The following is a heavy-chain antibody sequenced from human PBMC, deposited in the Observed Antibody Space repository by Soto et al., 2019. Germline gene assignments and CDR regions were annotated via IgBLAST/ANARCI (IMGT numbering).Heavy chain of an antibody. CDR2: IDNAGTDS. D-gene: IGHD3-10*01. J-gene: IGHJ6*03. V-gene: IGHV3-74*01. Sequence: EVQLVESGGGLVQPGGSLRLSCAASGFTLSGRSMHWVRQAPGKGLVWVSGIDNAGTDSTYAYSVKGRFTSSRDNAKNXLYLXMNSLRVEDTAVYYCARGWFGPDVWGKGTTVTVSS. CDR3: ARGWFGPDV. CDR1: GFTLSGRS.